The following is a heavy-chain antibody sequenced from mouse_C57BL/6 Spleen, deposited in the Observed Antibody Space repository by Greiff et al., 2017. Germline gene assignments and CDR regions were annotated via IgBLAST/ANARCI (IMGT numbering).Heavy chain of an antibody. J-gene: IGHJ4*01. Sequence: EVQLQQSGPELVKPGASVKIPCKASGYTFTDYNMDWVKQSHGKSLEWIGDINPNNGGTIYNQKFKGKATLTVEKYSSTAYMELRSLTSEDTAVYYCARKGERYYAMDYWGQGTSVTVSS. CDR2: INPNNGGT. CDR3: ARKGERYYAMDY. V-gene: IGHV1-18*01. CDR1: GYTFTDYN.